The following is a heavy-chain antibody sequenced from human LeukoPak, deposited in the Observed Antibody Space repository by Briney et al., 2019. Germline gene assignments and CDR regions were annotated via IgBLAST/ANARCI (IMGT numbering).Heavy chain of an antibody. V-gene: IGHV1-18*01. J-gene: IGHJ6*02. CDR2: ISAYNGNT. D-gene: IGHD6-13*01. CDR1: GYTFTSYG. CDR3: AIDLPTRTEQQLVRSYYYYGMDV. Sequence: GASVKVSCKACGYTFTSYGISWVRQAPGQGLEWMGWISAYNGNTSYVQMLQGRVTMTTDTSTSTAYMELRSLRSDDTAVYYCAIDLPTRTEQQLVRSYYYYGMDVWGQGTTVTVSS.